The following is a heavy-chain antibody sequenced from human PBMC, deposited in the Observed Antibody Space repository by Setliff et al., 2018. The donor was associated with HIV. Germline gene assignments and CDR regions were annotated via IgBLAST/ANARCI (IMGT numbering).Heavy chain of an antibody. V-gene: IGHV2-5*02. Sequence: SGPTLVNPTQTLTLTCTFSGFSLTTSAVGVGWIRQPPGKALEWLALIYWDDDRRYRSSLKSRLTITKDTSKNQVVLTMTNMDPVDTATYYCAHSLYCSSSNCSGLLFDYWGQGTLVTVSS. D-gene: IGHD2-2*01. J-gene: IGHJ4*02. CDR3: AHSLYCSSSNCSGLLFDY. CDR2: IYWDDDR. CDR1: GFSLTTSAVG.